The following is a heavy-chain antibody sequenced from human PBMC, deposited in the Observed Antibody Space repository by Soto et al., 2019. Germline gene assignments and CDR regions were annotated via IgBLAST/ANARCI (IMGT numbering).Heavy chain of an antibody. CDR2: ISSSSSYI. D-gene: IGHD3-9*01. V-gene: IGHV3-21*01. Sequence: GGSLRLSCAAPGFTFSSYSMNWVRQAPGKGLEWVSSISSSSSYIYYADSVKGRFTISRDNAKNSLYLQMNSLRAEDTAVYYCARSLTGYPRYYYYYYGMDVWGQGTRVTVSS. CDR3: ARSLTGYPRYYYYYYGMDV. CDR1: GFTFSSYS. J-gene: IGHJ6*02.